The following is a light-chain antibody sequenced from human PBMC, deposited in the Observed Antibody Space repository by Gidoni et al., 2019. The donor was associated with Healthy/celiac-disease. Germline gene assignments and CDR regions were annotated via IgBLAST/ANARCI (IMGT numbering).Light chain of an antibody. CDR2: GAS. V-gene: IGKV3-20*01. CDR3: QQYGSSPQT. J-gene: IGKJ1*01. CDR1: QSVSSSY. Sequence: EIVLTQSPGTLSLSPGARATLSCRASQSVSSSYVAWYQQKPGQAPRLLIYGASSRATGIPDRFSGSGSGTDFTLTISRLEPEDFAVYYCQQYGSSPQTFGQGTKVEIK.